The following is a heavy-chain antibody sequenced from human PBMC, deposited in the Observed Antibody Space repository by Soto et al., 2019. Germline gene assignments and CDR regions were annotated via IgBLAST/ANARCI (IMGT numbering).Heavy chain of an antibody. CDR2: INPSGGST. D-gene: IGHD3-9*01. CDR1: GYTFTSYY. J-gene: IGHJ3*02. CDR3: AREALHYDILTGGIRGDAFDI. Sequence: QVQLVQSGAEVKKPGASVKVSCKASGYTFTSYYMHWVRQAPGQGLEWMGIINPSGGSTSYAQKFQGRVTMTRDTSTSTVYMELSSLRSEDTAAYYCAREALHYDILTGGIRGDAFDIWGQGTMVTVSS. V-gene: IGHV1-46*03.